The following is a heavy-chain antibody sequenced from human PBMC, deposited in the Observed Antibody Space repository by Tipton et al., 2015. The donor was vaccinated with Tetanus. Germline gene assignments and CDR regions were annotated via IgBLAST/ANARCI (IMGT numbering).Heavy chain of an antibody. J-gene: IGHJ4*02. D-gene: IGHD6-19*01. Sequence: SLRLSCAASGFTFRNFGMHWVRQAPGKGLEWVAFISSDGSNKNYADSVKGRFTVSRDNSKNTLYVQMNSLRAEDRAVYYCAKGTRSGWYGSFDYWGQGTLVTVSS. V-gene: IGHV3-30*18. CDR2: ISSDGSNK. CDR3: AKGTRSGWYGSFDY. CDR1: GFTFRNFG.